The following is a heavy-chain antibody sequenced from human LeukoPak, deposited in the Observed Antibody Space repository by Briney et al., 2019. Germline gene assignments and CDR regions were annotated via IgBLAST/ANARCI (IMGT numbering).Heavy chain of an antibody. CDR1: GFTFSSYG. D-gene: IGHD4-17*01. CDR2: IRYDGSNK. J-gene: IGHJ4*02. Sequence: PGGSLRLSCAASGFTFSSYGMHWVRQAPGKGLEWVAFIRYDGSNKYYADSVKGRFTISRDNAKNSLYLQMNSLRAEDTAVYYCARDPTPIQGWGQGTLVTASS. CDR3: ARDPTPIQG. V-gene: IGHV3-30*02.